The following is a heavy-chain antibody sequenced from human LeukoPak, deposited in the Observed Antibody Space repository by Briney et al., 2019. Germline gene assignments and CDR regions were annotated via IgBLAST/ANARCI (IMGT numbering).Heavy chain of an antibody. CDR3: ARDRYCTTTRCSDY. CDR1: GFTFSSYA. V-gene: IGHV3-30-3*01. D-gene: IGHD2-2*01. CDR2: ISYDGSNK. J-gene: IGHJ4*02. Sequence: GGSLRLPCAASGFTFSSYAMHWVRQAPGKGLEWVAVISYDGSNKYYADSVKGRFTISRDNSKNTLYLQMNSLRAEDTAVYYCARDRYCTTTRCSDYWGQGTLVTVSS.